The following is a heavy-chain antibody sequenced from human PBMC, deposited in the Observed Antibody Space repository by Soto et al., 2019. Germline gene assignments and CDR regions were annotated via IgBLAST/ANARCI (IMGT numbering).Heavy chain of an antibody. D-gene: IGHD3-3*01. J-gene: IGHJ4*02. Sequence: ASVKVSCKASGYTFSNYGVSWVRQAPGQGLEWLGWITACNGKTNYAHNFEGRVAMTIDTSTSTAYMELRSLRSDDTAVYYCARQHNDLWSDSPDFDYWGQGTLVTVSS. CDR1: GYTFSNYG. V-gene: IGHV1-18*04. CDR3: ARQHNDLWSDSPDFDY. CDR2: ITACNGKT.